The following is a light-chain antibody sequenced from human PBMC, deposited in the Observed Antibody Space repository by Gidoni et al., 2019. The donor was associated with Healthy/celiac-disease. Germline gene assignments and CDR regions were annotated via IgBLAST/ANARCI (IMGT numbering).Light chain of an antibody. Sequence: EIVLTQSPATLSLSPGERATLSCGASQSVSSSYLAWYQQKPGLAPRLLNYDASSKATGIPDSFSGSVSGTDFTLAISRLEPEDFAVYYCQQYGSSPWTFGQGTKVKIK. CDR3: QQYGSSPWT. V-gene: IGKV3D-20*01. J-gene: IGKJ1*01. CDR1: QSVSSSY. CDR2: DAS.